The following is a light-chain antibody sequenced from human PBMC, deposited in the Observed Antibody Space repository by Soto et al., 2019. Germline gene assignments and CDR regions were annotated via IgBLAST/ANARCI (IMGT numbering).Light chain of an antibody. Sequence: EDVLTQSPGTLSLSPGERATLSCRASQTISSTYLAWYQHKPGQAPRLLIYGASSRATGSPDRFSGSGSGTDFTLTISRLEPEDFAVYYCQQYSSSPYNFGQGTKLEIK. CDR2: GAS. J-gene: IGKJ2*01. V-gene: IGKV3-20*01. CDR3: QQYSSSPYN. CDR1: QTISSTY.